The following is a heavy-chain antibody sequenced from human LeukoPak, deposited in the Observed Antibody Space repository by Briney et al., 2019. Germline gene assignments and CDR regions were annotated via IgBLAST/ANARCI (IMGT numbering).Heavy chain of an antibody. Sequence: GESLKISCKGSGYTFTHYWIAWVRQMPGKGLEWMGMIFPGDSDTTYSPSFQGQVTISADKSINTAYLQWSSLKASDTAMYYCARQMYMVRGVNAFDIWGQGTMVTVSS. CDR2: IFPGDSDT. CDR3: ARQMYMVRGVNAFDI. V-gene: IGHV5-51*01. D-gene: IGHD3-10*01. J-gene: IGHJ3*02. CDR1: GYTFTHYW.